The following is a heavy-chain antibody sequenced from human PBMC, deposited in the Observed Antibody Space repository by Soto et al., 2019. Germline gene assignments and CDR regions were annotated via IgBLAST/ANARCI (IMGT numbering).Heavy chain of an antibody. CDR3: ARGFVDFYYYYGMDV. CDR2: IIPIFGTA. J-gene: IGHJ6*02. Sequence: VKVSCKASGGTFSSYAISWVRQAPGQGLEWMGGIIPIFGTANYAQKFQGRVTITADESTSTAYMELSSLRSEDTAVYYCARGFVDFYYYYGMDVWGQGTTVIVSS. V-gene: IGHV1-69*01. D-gene: IGHD2-21*01. CDR1: GGTFSSYA.